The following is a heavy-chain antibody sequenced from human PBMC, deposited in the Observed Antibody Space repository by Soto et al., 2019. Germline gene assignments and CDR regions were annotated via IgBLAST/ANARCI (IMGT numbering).Heavy chain of an antibody. Sequence: PPETLSLTCAVYGGSFSGYYWSWIRQPPGKGLEWIGEINHSGSTNYNPSLKSRVTISVDTSKNQFSLKLSSVTAADTAVYYCARVGITMVRGVYYYYYGMDVWGQGTTVTVSS. CDR1: GGSFSGYY. D-gene: IGHD3-10*01. CDR3: ARVGITMVRGVYYYYYGMDV. V-gene: IGHV4-34*01. J-gene: IGHJ6*02. CDR2: INHSGST.